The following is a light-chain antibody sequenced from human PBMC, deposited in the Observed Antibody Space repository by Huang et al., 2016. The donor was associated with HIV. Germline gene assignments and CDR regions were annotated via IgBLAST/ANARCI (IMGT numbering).Light chain of an antibody. J-gene: IGKJ4*01. CDR3: QQRSNWPPLT. Sequence: EIVLTQSPATLSLSPGERATLSCRASKSVSKYLGWYHQKPGEAPRLLIYDASNRATGIPARFSGSGSGTDFTLTINSLEPEDSAVYYCQQRSNWPPLTFGGGTKVEI. CDR2: DAS. CDR1: KSVSKY. V-gene: IGKV3-11*01.